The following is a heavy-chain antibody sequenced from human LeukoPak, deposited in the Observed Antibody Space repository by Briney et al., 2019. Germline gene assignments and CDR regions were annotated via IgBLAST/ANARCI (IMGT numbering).Heavy chain of an antibody. CDR3: ASAPLTQQLDLRYYYYGMDV. Sequence: EASVKVSCKAPGYTFTSYDINWVRQATGQGLEWMGWMNPNSGNTGYAQKFQGRVTMTRNTSISTAYMELSSLRSEDTAVYYCASAPLTQQLDLRYYYYGMDVWGQGTTVTVSS. CDR2: MNPNSGNT. D-gene: IGHD6-13*01. J-gene: IGHJ6*02. V-gene: IGHV1-8*01. CDR1: GYTFTSYD.